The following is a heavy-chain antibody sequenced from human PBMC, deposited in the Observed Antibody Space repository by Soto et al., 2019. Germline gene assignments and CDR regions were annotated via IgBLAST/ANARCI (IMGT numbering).Heavy chain of an antibody. D-gene: IGHD6-19*01. CDR1: GSGGASNTAA. Sequence: LTGAISGSGGASNTAAWKWRKSSPSRGLEWLGRTYYRSNWRHDYAVSVKSRITVNPDTSKNHFSLQLNSVTPDDTAVYYCARGVAGSGFDLWGQGTLVTVSS. V-gene: IGHV6-1*01. CDR3: ARGVAGSGFDL. CDR2: TYYRSNWRH. J-gene: IGHJ5*02.